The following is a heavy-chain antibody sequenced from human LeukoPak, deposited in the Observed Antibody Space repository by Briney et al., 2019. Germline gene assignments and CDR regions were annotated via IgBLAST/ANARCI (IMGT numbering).Heavy chain of an antibody. V-gene: IGHV3-30*04. CDR1: GFTSSSYA. CDR2: ISYDGSNK. CDR3: ARGAARGVPAAFY. J-gene: IGHJ4*02. Sequence: GRSLRLSCAASGFTSSSYAMHWVRQAPGKGLEWVAVISYDGSNKYYADSVKGRLTISRDNSKNTLYLQMNSLRAEDTAVYYCARGAARGVPAAFYWGQGTLVTVSS. D-gene: IGHD2-2*01.